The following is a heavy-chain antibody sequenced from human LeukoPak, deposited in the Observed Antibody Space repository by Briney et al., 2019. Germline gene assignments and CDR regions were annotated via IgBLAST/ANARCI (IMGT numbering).Heavy chain of an antibody. CDR2: LYHSGST. V-gene: IGHV4-38-2*02. CDR3: ARDDMVRGVINFYYGVDV. J-gene: IGHJ6*04. D-gene: IGHD3-10*01. Sequence: PSETLSLTCAVSGYSISSGYYWGWIRQPPGKGLEWIGSLYHSGSTCYNPSLKSRVTISVDTSKNQFSLKLRSVTAADTAVYYCARDDMVRGVINFYYGVDVWGKGTTVTVSS. CDR1: GYSISSGYY.